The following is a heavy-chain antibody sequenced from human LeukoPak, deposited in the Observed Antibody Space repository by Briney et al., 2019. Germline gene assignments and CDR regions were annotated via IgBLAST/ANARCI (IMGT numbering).Heavy chain of an antibody. CDR1: GFTFSSYS. V-gene: IGHV3-21*01. CDR2: ISSSSSYI. Sequence: GGSLRLSCAASGFTFSSYSMNWVRQAPGKGLEWVSSISSSSSYIYYADSVKGRFTISRDNAKNSLYLQMNSLRAEDTAVYYCARGPNSNWSGLDFWGQGTLLPVSP. D-gene: IGHD6-6*01. J-gene: IGHJ4*02. CDR3: ARGPNSNWSGLDF.